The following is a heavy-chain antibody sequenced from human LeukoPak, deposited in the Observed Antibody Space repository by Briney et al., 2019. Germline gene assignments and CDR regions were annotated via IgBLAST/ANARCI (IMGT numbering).Heavy chain of an antibody. Sequence: GASVKVSCKASGYTFTGYYMHWVRQAPGQGLEWMGWINPNNGGTNYAQKFQGRVTMTRDTSISTVYMELSRLTSDDTAVYYCARSIVGATAFDYWGQGTLVTVSS. CDR2: INPNNGGT. V-gene: IGHV1-2*02. D-gene: IGHD1-26*01. CDR3: ARSIVGATAFDY. CDR1: GYTFTGYY. J-gene: IGHJ4*02.